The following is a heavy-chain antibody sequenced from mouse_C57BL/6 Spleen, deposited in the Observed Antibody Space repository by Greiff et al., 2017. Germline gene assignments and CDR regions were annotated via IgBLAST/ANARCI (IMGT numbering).Heavy chain of an antibody. CDR2: INPGSGGT. CDR3: ARGGLDY. Sequence: VQLQESGAELVRPGTSVKVSCKASGYAFTNYLIEWVKQRPGQGLEWIGVINPGSGGTNYNEKFKGKATLTADKSSSTAYMQLSSLTSEDSAVYFCARGGLDYWGQGTTLTVSS. D-gene: IGHD3-3*01. J-gene: IGHJ2*01. CDR1: GYAFTNYL. V-gene: IGHV1-54*01.